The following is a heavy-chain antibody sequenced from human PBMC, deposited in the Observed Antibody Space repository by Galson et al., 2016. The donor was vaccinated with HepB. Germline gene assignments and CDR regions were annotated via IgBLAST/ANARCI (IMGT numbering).Heavy chain of an antibody. D-gene: IGHD3-3*01. J-gene: IGHJ6*02. Sequence: SLRLSCAASGFTFSSYGMHWVRQAPGKGLEWVAVIWYDGSNKYYADSVMGRFTISRDNSKNSLSLQMNSLRAEDTAVYYCAKTYYDFWGGYDYYYGMDAWDHGTTVAV. CDR2: IWYDGSNK. V-gene: IGHV3-33*06. CDR1: GFTFSSYG. CDR3: AKTYYDFWGGYDYYYGMDA.